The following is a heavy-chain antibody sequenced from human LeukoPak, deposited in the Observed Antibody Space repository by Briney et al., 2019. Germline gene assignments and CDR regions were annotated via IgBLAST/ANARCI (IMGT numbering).Heavy chain of an antibody. CDR3: AGRVTGYSSGYVY. CDR2: ISGSAHKI. Sequence: GGSLRLSCAGSGFTFSSYAVSWVRQAPEKGLDWVSVISGSAHKIRYADSVKGRFTISRDNSENIVYLQMNNLRAEDTAVYYCAGRVTGYSSGYVYWGQGTLVTVSS. J-gene: IGHJ4*02. CDR1: GFTFSSYA. D-gene: IGHD5-18*01. V-gene: IGHV3-23*01.